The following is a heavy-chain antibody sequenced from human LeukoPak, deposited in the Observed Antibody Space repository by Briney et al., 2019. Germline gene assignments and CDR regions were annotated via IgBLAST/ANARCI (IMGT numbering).Heavy chain of an antibody. CDR1: GGSFSGYY. D-gene: IGHD1-14*01. CDR3: ARNHPDY. Sequence: PSETLSLTCAVYGGSFSGYYWSWIRQPPGKGLEWIGEINRSGSTNYNPSLKSRVTISVDTSKNQFSLKLSSVTAADTAVYYCARNHPDYWGQGTLVTVSS. V-gene: IGHV4-34*01. J-gene: IGHJ4*02. CDR2: INRSGST.